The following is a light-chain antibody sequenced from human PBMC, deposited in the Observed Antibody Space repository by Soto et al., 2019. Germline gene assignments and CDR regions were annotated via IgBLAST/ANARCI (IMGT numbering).Light chain of an antibody. CDR2: DAS. CDR1: QDIVTY. Sequence: IHMTQSPSTVSASVGDSVTISCRASQDIVTYLAWYQQKPGRAPKLLIFDASTLQSGVSPRFRGSGSGSEFSLTISNLQPDDAGVYYCQHYTLSPEPFGGGTRVET. J-gene: IGKJ4*02. V-gene: IGKV1-5*01. CDR3: QHYTLSPEP.